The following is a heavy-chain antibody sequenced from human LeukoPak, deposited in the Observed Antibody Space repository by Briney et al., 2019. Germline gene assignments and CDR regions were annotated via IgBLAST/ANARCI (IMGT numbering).Heavy chain of an antibody. CDR3: ARGFPYSGSQP. CDR2: IYHSGTT. CDR1: GYSISSGYY. V-gene: IGHV4-38-2*01. D-gene: IGHD1-26*01. Sequence: SETLSLTCAVSGYSISSGYYWGWIRQPPGKGLEWIGSIYHSGTTYYNPSLKSRVTISVDTSKNHFSLKLSSVTAADTAVYFCARGFPYSGSQPWGRGTLVTVSS. J-gene: IGHJ4*02.